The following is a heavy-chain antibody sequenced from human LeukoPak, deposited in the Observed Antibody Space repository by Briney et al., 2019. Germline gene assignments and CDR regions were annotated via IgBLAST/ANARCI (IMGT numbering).Heavy chain of an antibody. Sequence: AGSLRLSCAASGFTFSSYGRHWVRQPPGKGLEWVAVISYDGSNKYYADSVKGRFTISRDNSKNTLYLQMNSLRAEDTAVYYCAKDYDILTLWAFDIWGQGTMVTVAS. V-gene: IGHV3-30*18. J-gene: IGHJ3*02. CDR1: GFTFSSYG. CDR2: ISYDGSNK. D-gene: IGHD3-9*01. CDR3: AKDYDILTLWAFDI.